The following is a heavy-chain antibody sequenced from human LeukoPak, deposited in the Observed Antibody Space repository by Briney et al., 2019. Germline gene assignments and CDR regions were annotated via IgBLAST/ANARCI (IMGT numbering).Heavy chain of an antibody. CDR3: AKFFTGEYVRAFDV. J-gene: IGHJ3*01. V-gene: IGHV3-30*18. CDR1: GFNFSSYA. CDR2: ISYDGSNK. Sequence: PGGSLRLSCAASGFNFSSYAMHWVRQAPGKGLEWVAVISYDGSNKYYADSVKGRFTISRDNSKNTLYLQMNSLRAEDTAVYYCAKFFTGEYVRAFDVWGQGTMVTVSS. D-gene: IGHD3-10*02.